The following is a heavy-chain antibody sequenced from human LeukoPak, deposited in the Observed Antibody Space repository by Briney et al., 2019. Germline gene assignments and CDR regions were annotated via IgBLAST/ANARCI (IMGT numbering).Heavy chain of an antibody. D-gene: IGHD3-22*01. J-gene: IGHJ5*02. CDR3: ARAERYYYDSSGRNTGVDP. CDR1: GYTFTSYD. V-gene: IGHV1-8*01. Sequence: ASVKVSCKASGYTFTSYDINWVRHATGQGLEWMGWMNPNSGNTGYAQKFQGRVTMTRNTSISTAYMELSSLRSEDTAVYYCARAERYYYDSSGRNTGVDPWGQGTLVTVSS. CDR2: MNPNSGNT.